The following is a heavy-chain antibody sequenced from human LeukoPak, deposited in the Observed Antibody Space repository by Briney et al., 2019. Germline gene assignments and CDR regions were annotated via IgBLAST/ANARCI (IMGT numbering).Heavy chain of an antibody. J-gene: IGHJ4*02. D-gene: IGHD3-16*01. Sequence: PGGSLRLSCAASGFPFSTYGMHWVRRAPGKGLEWVAGLASDGRNENYPDSVKGRFTISRDNPKNTLYLQMNILRAEDTAVYYCARGGGGQLDYRGQGTLVTVSS. CDR2: LASDGRNE. CDR3: ARGGGGQLDY. V-gene: IGHV3-33*01. CDR1: GFPFSTYG.